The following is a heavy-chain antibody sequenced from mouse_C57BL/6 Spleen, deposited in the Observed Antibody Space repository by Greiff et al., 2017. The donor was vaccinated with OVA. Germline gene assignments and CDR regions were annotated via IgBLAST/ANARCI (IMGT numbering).Heavy chain of an antibody. CDR2: ISYDGSN. CDR1: GYSITSGYY. J-gene: IGHJ2*01. Sequence: LHLHYSGPGLVKPSHSLSLTCSFTGYSITSGYYWNWIRQFPGNKLEWMGYISYDGSNNYNPSLKNRISITRDTSKNQFFLKLNSVTTEDTATYYCARGISAGYFDYWGQGTTLTVSS. V-gene: IGHV3-6*01. D-gene: IGHD6-1*01. CDR3: ARGISAGYFDY.